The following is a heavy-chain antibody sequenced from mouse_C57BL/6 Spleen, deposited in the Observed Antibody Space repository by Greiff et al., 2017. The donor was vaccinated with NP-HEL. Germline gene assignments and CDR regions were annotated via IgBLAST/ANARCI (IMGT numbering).Heavy chain of an antibody. V-gene: IGHV5-17*01. J-gene: IGHJ2*01. CDR3: ARRAYGTPDY. CDR1: GFTFSDYG. CDR2: ISSGSSTI. Sequence: EVKVEESGGGLVKPGGSLKLSCAASGFTFSDYGMHWVRQAPEKGLEWVAYISSGSSTIYYADTVKGRFTISRDNAKNTLFLQMTSLRSEDTAMYYCARRAYGTPDYWGQGTTLTVSS. D-gene: IGHD2-1*01.